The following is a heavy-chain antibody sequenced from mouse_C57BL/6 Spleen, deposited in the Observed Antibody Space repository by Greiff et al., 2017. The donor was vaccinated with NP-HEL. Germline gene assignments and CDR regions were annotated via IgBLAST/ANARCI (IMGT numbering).Heavy chain of an antibody. CDR2: ISDGGSYT. J-gene: IGHJ3*01. CDR3: ARGKEGFAY. CDR1: GFTFSSYA. Sequence: EVNLVESGGGLVKPGGSLKLSCAASGFTFSSYAMSWVRQTPEKRLEWVATISDGGSYTYYPDNVKGRFTISRDNAKNNLYLQMSHLKSEDTAMYYCARGKEGFAYWGQGTLVTVSA. V-gene: IGHV5-4*03.